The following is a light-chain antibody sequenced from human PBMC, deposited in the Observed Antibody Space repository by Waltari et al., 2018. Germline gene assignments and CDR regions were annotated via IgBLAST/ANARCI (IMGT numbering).Light chain of an antibody. V-gene: IGKV3-20*01. CDR3: QQYVSLPAT. CDR2: GAS. CDR1: QSVSKY. J-gene: IGKJ1*01. Sequence: EIVLTHSPGTLSLSPGDTAILSCRASQSVSKYLAWYQQKPGQAPRLLIFGASSRATGIPDRFSGSGSGTDLSLTISRVEPEDFAVYYCQQYVSLPATFGQGTKVEIE.